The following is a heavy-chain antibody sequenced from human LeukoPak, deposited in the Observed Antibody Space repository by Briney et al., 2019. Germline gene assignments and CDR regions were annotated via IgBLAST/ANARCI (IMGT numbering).Heavy chain of an antibody. V-gene: IGHV1-46*01. CDR2: INPSGSST. CDR3: ARDHRWLQDLLFGY. CDR1: GYTFTSYY. Sequence: GASVKVSCKASGYTFTSYYMDWVRQAPGQGLEWMGIINPSGSSTSYAQKFQGRVTMTRDTSTSTAYMELSSLRSEDTAVYYCARDHRWLQDLLFGYWGQGTLVTVSS. D-gene: IGHD5-24*01. J-gene: IGHJ4*02.